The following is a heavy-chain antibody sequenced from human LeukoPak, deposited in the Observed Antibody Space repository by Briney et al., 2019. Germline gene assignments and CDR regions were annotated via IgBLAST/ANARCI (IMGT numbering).Heavy chain of an antibody. CDR1: GGSVSGSTYY. D-gene: IGHD3-16*01. V-gene: IGHV4-39*07. Sequence: SETLSLICTVSGGSVSGSTYYWGWIRQPPGKGPEWIGGIYYTGSTYYNPSLKSRVTVSMDKSKNQFSLNLISVTAADTAVYYCARVRGVASYFDNWGQGTLVTVSS. CDR3: ARVRGVASYFDN. J-gene: IGHJ4*02. CDR2: IYYTGST.